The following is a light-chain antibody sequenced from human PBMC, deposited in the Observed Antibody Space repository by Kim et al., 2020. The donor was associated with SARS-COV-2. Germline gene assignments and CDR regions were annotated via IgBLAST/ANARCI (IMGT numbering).Light chain of an antibody. Sequence: QRVTISCSGSTSNIGADYDVHWYQQFPGTAPKPLIYGNFKRPSGVPDRFSGSKSGTSASLAITGLQAEDEAEYYCQSYDSSLSGWVFGGGTKLTVL. J-gene: IGLJ3*02. V-gene: IGLV1-40*01. CDR1: TSNIGADYD. CDR2: GNF. CDR3: QSYDSSLSGWV.